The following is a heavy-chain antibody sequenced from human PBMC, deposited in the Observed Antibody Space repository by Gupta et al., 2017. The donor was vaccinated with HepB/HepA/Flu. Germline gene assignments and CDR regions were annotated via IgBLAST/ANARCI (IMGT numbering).Heavy chain of an antibody. CDR1: GGSISSSSYY. CDR3: ARAAAGKYNWFDP. J-gene: IGHJ5*02. D-gene: IGHD6-13*01. CDR2: IYYSGST. Sequence: QLQLQESGPGLVKPSETLSLTCTVSGGSISSSSYYWGWIRQPPGKGLEWIGSIYYSGSTYYNPSLKSRVTISGDTSKNQFSLKLSSVTAADTAVYYCARAAAGKYNWFDPWGQGTLVTVSS. V-gene: IGHV4-39*01.